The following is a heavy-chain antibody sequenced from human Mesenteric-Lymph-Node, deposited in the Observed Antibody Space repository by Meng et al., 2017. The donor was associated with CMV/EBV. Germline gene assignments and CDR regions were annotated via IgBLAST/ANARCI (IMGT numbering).Heavy chain of an antibody. CDR2: IKQDGSEK. CDR1: GFTFNTYW. J-gene: IGHJ6*02. V-gene: IGHV3-7*01. D-gene: IGHD3-3*01. CDR3: ARVEYDFWSGYQKDYYGMDV. Sequence: GESLKISCAASGFTFNTYWMSWVRQAPGKGLEWVANIKQDGSEKYSVDSVKGRFTISRDNAKNSVYLQMNSLRAEDTAVYYCARVEYDFWSGYQKDYYGMDVWGQGTTVTVSS.